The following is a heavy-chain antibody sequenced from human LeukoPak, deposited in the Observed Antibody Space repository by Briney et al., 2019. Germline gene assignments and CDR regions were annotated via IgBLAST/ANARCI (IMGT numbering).Heavy chain of an antibody. CDR2: ISPKSGNT. D-gene: IGHD7-27*01. Sequence: TSVKVSCKASGYTLVSYDINWVRQATGQGPEWMGWISPKSGNTGYAQKFQGRVTMTRDTSINTAYMELSGLISEDTAVYYCTRGPPNWGYDFWGQGTLVTVSS. CDR1: GYTLVSYD. CDR3: TRGPPNWGYDF. J-gene: IGHJ4*02. V-gene: IGHV1-8*01.